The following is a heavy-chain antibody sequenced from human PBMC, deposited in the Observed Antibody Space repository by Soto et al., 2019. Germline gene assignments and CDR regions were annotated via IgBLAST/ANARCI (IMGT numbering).Heavy chain of an antibody. CDR3: ARVTPPTADYDLWHGYYIHDY. V-gene: IGHV4-30-4*01. J-gene: IGHJ4*02. D-gene: IGHD3-3*01. CDR1: GGSITSGDYY. Sequence: QVQLQESGPGLVKPSQTLSLTCTVSGGSITSGDYYWSWIRQPPGKGLEWIGYIYYSGSTYYNPSLRGRVIISVDTSKNQFSLKLYSVTAADTAVYYCARVTPPTADYDLWHGYYIHDYWGQGTLVTVSS. CDR2: IYYSGST.